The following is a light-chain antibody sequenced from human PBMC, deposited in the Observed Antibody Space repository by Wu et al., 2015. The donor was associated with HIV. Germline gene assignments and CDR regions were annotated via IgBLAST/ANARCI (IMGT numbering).Light chain of an antibody. CDR1: QTINTY. V-gene: IGKV1-39*01. CDR2: AAS. J-gene: IGKJ4*01. CDR3: QQSYIPPLT. Sequence: DIQMTQSPSSLSAFVGDRVTIACRASQTINTYLNWYQQKPGKAPKVLIYAASNLQSGVPSRFSGGGSGTDFTLTISSLQPEDFATYYCQQSYIPPLTFGGGTKVEIK.